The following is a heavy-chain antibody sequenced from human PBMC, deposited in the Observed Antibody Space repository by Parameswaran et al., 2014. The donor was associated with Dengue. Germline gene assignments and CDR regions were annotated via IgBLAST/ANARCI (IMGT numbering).Heavy chain of an antibody. D-gene: IGHD3-10*01. CDR3: ARGHGSGKADY. Sequence: WIRQPPGKGLVWVSRINSDESGTSYADSVKGRFTISRDNAKNTLYLQMNSLRAEDTAVYYCARGHGSGKADYWGQGTLVTVSS. V-gene: IGHV3-74*01. CDR2: INSDESGT. J-gene: IGHJ4*02.